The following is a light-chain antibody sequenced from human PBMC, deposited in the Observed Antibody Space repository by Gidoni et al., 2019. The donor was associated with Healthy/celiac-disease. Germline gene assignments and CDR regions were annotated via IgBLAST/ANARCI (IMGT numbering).Light chain of an antibody. CDR2: DAS. J-gene: IGKJ1*01. V-gene: IGKV1-33*01. CDR1: QDISNY. Sequence: IQMTQSPASLSASVGDRVTITCQAIQDISNYLNLYQQKPGKAPKLLIYDASNLETGVPFRFSGSGSGSDFSFTISSLQPEVIATYYCQQYDNRPLTWTFGQGTKVEIK. CDR3: QQYDNRPLTWT.